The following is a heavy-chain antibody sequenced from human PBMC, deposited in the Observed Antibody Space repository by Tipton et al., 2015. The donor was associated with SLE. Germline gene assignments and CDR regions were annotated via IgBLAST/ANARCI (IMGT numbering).Heavy chain of an antibody. CDR1: GFTFNNYG. J-gene: IGHJ4*02. CDR2: IWYDGSKK. V-gene: IGHV3-33*01. D-gene: IGHD3-16*01. CDR3: ARDARYSLGTWGPEY. Sequence: SLRLSCAASGFTFNNYGIHWVRQAPGKGLEWVALIWYDGSKKYYADSVKGRFTISRDNSKNTVSLQMDSLRTEDTAVYYCARDARYSLGTWGPEYWGQGSLVTVSS.